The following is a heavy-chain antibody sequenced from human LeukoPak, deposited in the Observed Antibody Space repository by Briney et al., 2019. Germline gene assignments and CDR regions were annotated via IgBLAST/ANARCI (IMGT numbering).Heavy chain of an antibody. CDR2: IYYSGST. CDR1: GGSISSYY. V-gene: IGHV4-59*08. D-gene: IGHD3-10*01. J-gene: IGHJ5*02. CDR3: ARQLGQDGSGSYPS. Sequence: SETLSLTCTVSGGSISSYYWSWIRQPPGKGLEWIGYIYYSGSTNYNPSLKSRVTISVDTSKNQFSLKLSSVTAADTAVYYCARQLGQDGSGSYPSWGQGTLVTVSS.